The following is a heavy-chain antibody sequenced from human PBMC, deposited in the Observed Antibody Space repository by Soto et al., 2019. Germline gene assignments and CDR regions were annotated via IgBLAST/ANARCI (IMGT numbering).Heavy chain of an antibody. Sequence: SETLSLTCTVSGGSISSGVYYWSWIRQHPGKGLEWIGYIYYSGSTYYNPSLKSRVTISVDTSKNQFSLKLSSVTAADTAVYYCARGRGTVTTVTTHLDYWGQGTLVTVSS. J-gene: IGHJ4*02. CDR1: GGSISSGVYY. CDR3: ARGRGTVTTVTTHLDY. V-gene: IGHV4-31*03. D-gene: IGHD4-17*01. CDR2: IYYSGST.